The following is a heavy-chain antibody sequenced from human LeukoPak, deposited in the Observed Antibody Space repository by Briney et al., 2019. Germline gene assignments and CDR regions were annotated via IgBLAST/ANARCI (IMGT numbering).Heavy chain of an antibody. CDR3: ASEIAAAGDPDDY. CDR2: ISGSSSYI. Sequence: SGGSLRLSCAASGFTFSSYSMNWVRQAPGKGLEWVSSISGSSSYISYADSVKGRFTISRDNAKNSLYLQMNSLRAEDTAVYYCASEIAAAGDPDDYWGQGTLVTVSS. J-gene: IGHJ4*02. CDR1: GFTFSSYS. V-gene: IGHV3-21*01. D-gene: IGHD6-13*01.